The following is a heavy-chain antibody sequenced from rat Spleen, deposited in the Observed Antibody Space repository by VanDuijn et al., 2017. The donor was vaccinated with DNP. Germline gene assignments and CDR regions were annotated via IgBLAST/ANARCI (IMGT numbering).Heavy chain of an antibody. Sequence: EVQLVESGGGLVQPGRSLKLSCAASGFTFSNYGMAWVRQAPTKGLEWVASISTGGGNTYYRDSVKGRFTISRDNAKSTLYLQMDSLRSDDTATYSCTTAIGDHWGLGVMVTVSS. J-gene: IGHJ2*01. CDR3: TTAIGDH. CDR1: GFTFSNYG. CDR2: ISTGGGNT. D-gene: IGHD1-2*01. V-gene: IGHV5S13*01.